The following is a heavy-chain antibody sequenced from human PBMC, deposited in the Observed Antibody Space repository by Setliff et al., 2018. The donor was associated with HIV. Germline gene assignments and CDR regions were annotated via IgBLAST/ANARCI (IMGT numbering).Heavy chain of an antibody. CDR2: VSYTGTT. D-gene: IGHD6-13*01. J-gene: IGHJ4*02. V-gene: IGHV4-30-4*01. CDR3: VTGYNSVWYSVF. CDR1: YASISTADYY. Sequence: SETLSLTCTASYASISTADYYWSWIRQPPGKGLEWIGFVSYTGTTHYSPSRKSRITISVDTSQNQFSLKLSSVTAADTAVYYCVTGYNSVWYSVFWGQGILVTVSS.